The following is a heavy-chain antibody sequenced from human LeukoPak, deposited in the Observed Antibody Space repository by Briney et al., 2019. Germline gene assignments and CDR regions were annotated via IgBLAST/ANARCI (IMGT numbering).Heavy chain of an antibody. CDR1: GFTFNDDT. CDR3: ASEVGYRSLGY. J-gene: IGHJ4*02. Sequence: GGSLRLSCAASGFTFNDDTMHWVRQTPGRGLEWVSFITWKSHRTHYADSVKGRFTVSRDNSKDSLYLQMNSLRTEDTGLYHCASEVGYRSLGYLGQGTLVTVSS. V-gene: IGHV3-43*01. D-gene: IGHD3-3*01. CDR2: ITWKSHRT.